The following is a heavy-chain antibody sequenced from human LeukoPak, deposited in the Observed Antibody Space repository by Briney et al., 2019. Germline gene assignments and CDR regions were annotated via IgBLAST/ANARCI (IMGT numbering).Heavy chain of an antibody. CDR2: IYYSGSA. Sequence: PSETLSLTCTISGGSISSSSYYRGWIRQPPGKGLEWIGSIYYSGSAYYNPSLKSRATMSVDTSKNQFSLRLSSVTAADTAVYSCARHPERYSYFDYWGQGTLVTVSS. J-gene: IGHJ4*02. V-gene: IGHV4-39*01. D-gene: IGHD5-18*01. CDR1: GGSISSSSYY. CDR3: ARHPERYSYFDY.